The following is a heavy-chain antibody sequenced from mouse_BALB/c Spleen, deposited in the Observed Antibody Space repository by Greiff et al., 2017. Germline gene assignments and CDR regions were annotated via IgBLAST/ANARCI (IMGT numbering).Heavy chain of an antibody. CDR2: IYPGNSDT. Sequence: EVKVEESGTVLARPGASVKMSCKASGYTFTSYWMHWVKQRPGQGLEWIGAIYPGNSDTSYNQKFKGKAKLTAVTSTSTAYMELSSLTNEDSAVYYCTRRDGSSYWWYFDVWGAGTTVTVSS. CDR3: TRRDGSSYWWYFDV. V-gene: IGHV1-5*01. J-gene: IGHJ1*01. CDR1: GYTFTSYW. D-gene: IGHD1-1*01.